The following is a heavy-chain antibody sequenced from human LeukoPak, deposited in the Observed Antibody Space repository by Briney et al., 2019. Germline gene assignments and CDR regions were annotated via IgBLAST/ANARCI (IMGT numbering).Heavy chain of an antibody. V-gene: IGHV3-48*04. J-gene: IGHJ6*03. CDR2: ISNSGDIT. CDR1: GFTFSTYW. CDR3: ARAKAGSSWKGSWKKYYYMDV. D-gene: IGHD6-13*01. Sequence: GGSLRLSCAASGFTFSTYWMSWVRQAPGKGLEWVSYISNSGDITYYADSVKGRFTISRDNATNSLYLQMNSLRAEDRAVYYCARAKAGSSWKGSWKKYYYMDVWGKGTTVTVSS.